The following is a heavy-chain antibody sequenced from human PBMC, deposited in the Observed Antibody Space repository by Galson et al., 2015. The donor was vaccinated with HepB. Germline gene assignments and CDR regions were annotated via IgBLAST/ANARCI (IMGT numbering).Heavy chain of an antibody. V-gene: IGHV1-69*13. Sequence: SVKVSCKASGGTFSSYAVSWVRQAPGQGLEWMGGIIPMFGTANYAQKFQGRVTITADESTSTAYMELSSLRSEDTAVYYCASPRSGYGRYYYYMDVWGKGTTVTVSS. J-gene: IGHJ6*03. D-gene: IGHD5-18*01. CDR2: IIPMFGTA. CDR3: ASPRSGYGRYYYYMDV. CDR1: GGTFSSYA.